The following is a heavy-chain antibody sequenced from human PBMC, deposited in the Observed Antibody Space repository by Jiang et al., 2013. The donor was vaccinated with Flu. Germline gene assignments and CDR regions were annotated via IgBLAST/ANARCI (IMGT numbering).Heavy chain of an antibody. CDR1: GYSFNTYW. Sequence: GAEVKKPRESLKISCKASGYSFNTYWIGWVRQMPGKGLEWMGIIYPGDSDTRYSPSFQGQVTISADKSISTAYLQWSSLKASDTAMYYCARHSPRTVTGWFDPWGQGTLVTVSS. J-gene: IGHJ5*02. CDR3: ARHSPRTVTGWFDP. V-gene: IGHV5-51*01. CDR2: IYPGDSDT. D-gene: IGHD4-17*01.